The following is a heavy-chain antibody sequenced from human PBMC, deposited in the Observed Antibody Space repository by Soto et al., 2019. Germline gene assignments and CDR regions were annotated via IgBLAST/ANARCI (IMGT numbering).Heavy chain of an antibody. V-gene: IGHV4-30-2*01. D-gene: IGHD6-25*01. Sequence: SETLSLTCAVSGAPISSGTYSWSWIRQPPGKGLEWIGYIYHSGSTYYNPSLKSRLTISVDRSKKQFSLRLTSVTAADTAVYYCVRGSAAGGMDVWGQGTTGTVSS. J-gene: IGHJ6*02. CDR1: GAPISSGTYS. CDR3: VRGSAAGGMDV. CDR2: IYHSGST.